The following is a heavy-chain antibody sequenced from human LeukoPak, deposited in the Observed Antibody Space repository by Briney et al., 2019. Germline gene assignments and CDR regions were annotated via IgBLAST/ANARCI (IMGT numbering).Heavy chain of an antibody. CDR2: IHYDGKI. J-gene: IGHJ4*02. CDR1: GFSVSGKF. Sequence: GGSLRLSCAASGFSVSGKFMSWVRQAPGKGLEWVSIIHYDGKIRYAGSVGGRFTIYRDDSENTLFLQMNSLRVDDTAVYYCARGWDYGANSGLDYWGQGTLVSVSS. CDR3: ARGWDYGANSGLDY. V-gene: IGHV3-53*01. D-gene: IGHD4-23*01.